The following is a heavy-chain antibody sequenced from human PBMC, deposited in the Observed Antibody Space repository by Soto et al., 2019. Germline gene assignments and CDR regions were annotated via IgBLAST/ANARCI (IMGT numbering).Heavy chain of an antibody. CDR3: ARDLDSSGPQRGGIGY. V-gene: IGHV3-33*01. CDR1: GFTFSSYG. D-gene: IGHD6-19*01. J-gene: IGHJ4*02. Sequence: GGSLRLSCAASGFTFSSYGMHWVRQAPGKGLEWVAVIWYDGSNKYYADSVKGRFTISRDNSKNTLYLQMNSLRAEDTAVYYCARDLDSSGPQRGGIGYWGQGTLVTVSS. CDR2: IWYDGSNK.